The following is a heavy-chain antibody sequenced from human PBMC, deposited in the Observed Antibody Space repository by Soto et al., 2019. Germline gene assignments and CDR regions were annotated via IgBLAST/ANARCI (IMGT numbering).Heavy chain of an antibody. V-gene: IGHV4-34*01. J-gene: IGHJ6*02. Sequence: SETRSLTCSICGGACSGYYWSWVRQPPGKGREWIGEINHSGRTNYNPSLKSRVTISVDTSKNQFSLKLSSVTAADTAVYYCARGPLWFGAFLRDSSSWFSPYNYYYGMYIWGQGHTLTVSS. D-gene: IGHD3-10*01. CDR3: ARGPLWFGAFLRDSSSWFSPYNYYYGMYI. CDR1: GGACSGYY. CDR2: INHSGRT.